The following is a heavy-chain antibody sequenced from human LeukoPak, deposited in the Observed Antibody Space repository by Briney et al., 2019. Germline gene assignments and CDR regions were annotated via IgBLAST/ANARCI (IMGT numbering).Heavy chain of an antibody. D-gene: IGHD2-15*01. CDR1: GRSFSGYY. J-gene: IGHJ1*01. CDR2: INHSGST. CDR3: ARTRYCSGGSCYPLAEYFQH. V-gene: IGHV4-34*01. Sequence: SETLSLTCAVYGRSFSGYYWSWIRQPPGKGLEWIGEINHSGSTNYNPSLKSRVTISVGTSKNQFSLKLSSVTAADTAVYYCARTRYCSGGSCYPLAEYFQHWGQGTLVTVSS.